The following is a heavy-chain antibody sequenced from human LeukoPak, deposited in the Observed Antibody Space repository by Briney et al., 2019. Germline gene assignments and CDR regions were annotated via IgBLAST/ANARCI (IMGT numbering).Heavy chain of an antibody. CDR2: ISGSGSDT. Sequence: GGCRRLSCAASGFTFSRFAMSWVRQAPGKGLEWVSAISGSGSDTYYADSVKGRFTVSRDNSKNTLYLQMNSLRAEDTALYYCAKDRYGDYSFEYWGQGTLVTVSS. CDR3: AKDRYGDYSFEY. D-gene: IGHD4-17*01. J-gene: IGHJ4*02. V-gene: IGHV3-23*01. CDR1: GFTFSRFA.